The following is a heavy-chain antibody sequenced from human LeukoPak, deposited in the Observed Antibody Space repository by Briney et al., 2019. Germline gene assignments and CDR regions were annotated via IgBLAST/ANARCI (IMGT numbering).Heavy chain of an antibody. CDR2: ISSGGST. CDR1: GCTFNNYA. D-gene: IGHD1-26*01. Sequence: GGSLRLSYAPAGCTFNNYAMICVRQAPAAARKWVSGISSGGSTYYVDSVKGRYTISRDNSKNPLYLQMNSLRAEDTAVYYCAKDTYSTSPYYFDYWGQGTLVTVSS. CDR3: AKDTYSTSPYYFDY. V-gene: IGHV3-23*01. J-gene: IGHJ4*02.